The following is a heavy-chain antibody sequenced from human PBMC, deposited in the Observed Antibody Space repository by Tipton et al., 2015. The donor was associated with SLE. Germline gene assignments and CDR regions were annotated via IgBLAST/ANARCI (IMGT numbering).Heavy chain of an antibody. Sequence: TLSLTCTVSDGSIASADYYWSWIRQPPGKGLEWIGTIYHTGTTYYNPSLRSRVTISLDTSANQFSLRLTSVTASDMAVYYCARGTRWELPFNYFDPWGQGILVTVSS. V-gene: IGHV4-30-4*01. CDR2: IYHTGTT. D-gene: IGHD1-26*01. J-gene: IGHJ5*02. CDR1: DGSIASADYY. CDR3: ARGTRWELPFNYFDP.